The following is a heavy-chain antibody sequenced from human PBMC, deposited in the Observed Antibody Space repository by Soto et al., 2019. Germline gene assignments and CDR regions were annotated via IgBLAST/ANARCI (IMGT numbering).Heavy chain of an antibody. V-gene: IGHV1-24*01. CDR1: GYTLTELY. CDR3: ATVYGDYDY. CDR2: IDPEDGET. J-gene: IGHJ4*02. Sequence: ASVKVSGKVSGYTLTELYMHWVRQAPGKGLEWMGGIDPEDGETIYAQKFQGRGTMTEDTSTDTAYMELSSLRSEDTAVYYCATVYGDYDYWGQGTLVTVSS. D-gene: IGHD4-17*01.